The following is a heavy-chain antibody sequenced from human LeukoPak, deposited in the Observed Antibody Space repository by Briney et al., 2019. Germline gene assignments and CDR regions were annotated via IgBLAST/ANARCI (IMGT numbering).Heavy chain of an antibody. V-gene: IGHV3-21*01. J-gene: IGHJ4*02. CDR1: GFTFSSYS. Sequence: GGSLRLSCAASGFTFSSYSMNWVRQAPGKGLEWVSSISSSSSYIYYADSVKGRFTISRDNAKNSLYLQMNSLRAEDTAVYYCARDSSSWHGASFDYWGQGTLVTVSS. CDR3: ARDSSSWHGASFDY. CDR2: ISSSSSYI. D-gene: IGHD6-13*01.